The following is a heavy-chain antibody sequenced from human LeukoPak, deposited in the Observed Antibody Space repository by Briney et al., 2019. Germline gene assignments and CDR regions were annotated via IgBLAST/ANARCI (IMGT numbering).Heavy chain of an antibody. CDR1: GGSISISSYY. CDR2: IHYSGST. Sequence: SETLSLTCTVSGGSISISSYYWGWIRQPPGKGLEWIGSIHYSGSTYYNPSLKSRVTISVDTSKNQFSLKLSSVTAADTAVYYCARFDTSNWGNFDYWGQGTLVTVSS. J-gene: IGHJ4*02. CDR3: ARFDTSNWGNFDY. V-gene: IGHV4-39*07. D-gene: IGHD6-13*01.